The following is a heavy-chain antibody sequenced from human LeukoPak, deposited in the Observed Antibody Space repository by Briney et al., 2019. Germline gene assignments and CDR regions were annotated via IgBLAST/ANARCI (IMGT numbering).Heavy chain of an antibody. Sequence: GGSLRLSCAASGFTFSSYWMHWVRQAPGKGLVWVSRINSDGSSTSYADSVKGRFTISRDNAKNTLYLQMNSLGAEDTAVYYCARDHLSSGSSPDYYYYYYMDVWGKGTTVTISS. J-gene: IGHJ6*03. V-gene: IGHV3-74*01. D-gene: IGHD6-19*01. CDR3: ARDHLSSGSSPDYYYYYYMDV. CDR1: GFTFSSYW. CDR2: INSDGSST.